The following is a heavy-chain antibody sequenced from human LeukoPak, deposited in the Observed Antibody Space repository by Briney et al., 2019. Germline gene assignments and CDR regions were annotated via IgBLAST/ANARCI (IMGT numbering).Heavy chain of an antibody. CDR3: ARGHGFYGDYAPDY. Sequence: GASVKVSCKASGYTFTSYAMHWVRQAPGQRLEWMGWLNAGNGNTKYSQKFQGRVTITRDTSASTAYMELSSLRSEDTAVYYCARGHGFYGDYAPDYWGQGTLVTVSS. J-gene: IGHJ4*02. V-gene: IGHV1-3*01. D-gene: IGHD4-17*01. CDR2: LNAGNGNT. CDR1: GYTFTSYA.